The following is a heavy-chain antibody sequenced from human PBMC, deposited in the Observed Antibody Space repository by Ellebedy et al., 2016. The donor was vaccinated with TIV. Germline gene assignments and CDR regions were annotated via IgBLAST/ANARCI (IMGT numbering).Heavy chain of an antibody. Sequence: SGPTLVKPTQTLTVTCTFSGFSLSTTTMGVGWIRQPPGKAPEWLAVIYWDDDKRYSPSLKSRLTITRDTSKNQVVLTMTNMDPVDTATYYCAHRRPLETLFDFWGQGIQVTVSS. CDR2: IYWDDDK. J-gene: IGHJ4*02. V-gene: IGHV2-5*02. CDR3: AHRRPLETLFDF. CDR1: GFSLSTTTMG.